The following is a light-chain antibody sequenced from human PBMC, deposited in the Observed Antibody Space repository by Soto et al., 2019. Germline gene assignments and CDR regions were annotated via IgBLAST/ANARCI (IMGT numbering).Light chain of an antibody. J-gene: IGKJ1*01. CDR1: QRISNNY. CDR2: DAS. V-gene: IGKV3-20*01. CDR3: LQYGSSPRT. Sequence: EIVLTQSPGTLSLSPGERATLSCRASQRISNNYLGWFQQKPGQAPRLLIYDASSRPPGISDRFSGSVSGTDFTLTIGRLEPEDFAVYYCLQYGSSPRTFGHGTKVDIK.